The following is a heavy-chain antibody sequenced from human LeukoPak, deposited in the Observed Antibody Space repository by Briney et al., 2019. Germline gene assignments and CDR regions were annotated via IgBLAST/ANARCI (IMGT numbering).Heavy chain of an antibody. CDR3: ARGVGSSWYLSDWFDP. Sequence: ASVKVSCKASGYTFTGHYMHWVRQAPGQGLEWIGRINPNSGGTNYAQKFQGRVAMTRDTSISTAYMELSRLRSDDTAVYYCARGVGSSWYLSDWFDPWGQGTLVTVSS. D-gene: IGHD6-13*01. CDR1: GYTFTGHY. V-gene: IGHV1-2*06. J-gene: IGHJ5*02. CDR2: INPNSGGT.